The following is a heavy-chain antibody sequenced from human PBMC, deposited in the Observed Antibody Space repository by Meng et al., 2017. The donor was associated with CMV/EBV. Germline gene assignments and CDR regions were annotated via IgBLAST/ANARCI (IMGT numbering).Heavy chain of an antibody. Sequence: QVQLQQWGVGLLKPSETLSLTCAVYGGSFSGYYWSWIRQPPGKGLEWIGEINHSGSTNYNPSLKSRVTISVDTSKNQFSLKLSSVTAADTAVYYCARGVGGWFDPWGQGTLVTVSS. CDR2: INHSGST. CDR1: GGSFSGYY. V-gene: IGHV4-34*01. CDR3: ARGVGGWFDP. J-gene: IGHJ5*02. D-gene: IGHD1-26*01.